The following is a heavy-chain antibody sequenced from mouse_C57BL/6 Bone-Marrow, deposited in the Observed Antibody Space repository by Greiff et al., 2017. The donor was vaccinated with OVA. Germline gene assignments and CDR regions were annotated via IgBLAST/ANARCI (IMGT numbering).Heavy chain of an antibody. CDR3: ARDYYGSSDGMDY. Sequence: VQLKESVAELVRPGASVKLSCTASGFNIKNTYMHWVKQRPEQGLEWIGRIDPANGNTKYAPKFQGKATITADTSSNTAYLQLSSLTSEDTAIYYCARDYYGSSDGMDYWGQGTSVTVSS. D-gene: IGHD1-1*01. CDR1: GFNIKNTY. CDR2: IDPANGNT. J-gene: IGHJ4*01. V-gene: IGHV14-3*01.